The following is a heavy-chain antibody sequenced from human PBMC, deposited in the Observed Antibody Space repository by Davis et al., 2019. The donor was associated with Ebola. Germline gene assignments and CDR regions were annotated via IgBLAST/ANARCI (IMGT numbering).Heavy chain of an antibody. J-gene: IGHJ6*02. CDR3: ARGDAVAGTSYYYYGMDV. CDR1: GYSFTSYW. V-gene: IGHV5-51*01. CDR2: IYPGDSDT. D-gene: IGHD6-19*01. Sequence: GESLKISCQGSGYSFTSYWIGWVRQMPGKGLEWMGIIYPGDSDTRYSPSFQGQVTISADKSISTAYLQWSSLKASDTAMYYCARGDAVAGTSYYYYGMDVWGQGTTVTVSS.